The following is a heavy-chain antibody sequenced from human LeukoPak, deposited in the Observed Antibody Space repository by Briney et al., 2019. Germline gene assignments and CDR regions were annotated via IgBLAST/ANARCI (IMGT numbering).Heavy chain of an antibody. CDR3: ARGYDYGDYIDY. CDR1: GVTVSSNY. Sequence: PGGSLRLSCTVSGVTVSSNYMSWVRQAPGKGLEWVSVVYSGGSTYYADSVKGRFTISRDNSKNTPYLQMNRLRAEDTAVYYCARGYDYGDYIDYWGQGTLVTVSS. CDR2: VYSGGST. D-gene: IGHD4-17*01. J-gene: IGHJ4*02. V-gene: IGHV3-53*01.